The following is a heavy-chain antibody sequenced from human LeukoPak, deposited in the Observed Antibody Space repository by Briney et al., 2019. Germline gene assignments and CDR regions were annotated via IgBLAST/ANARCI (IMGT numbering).Heavy chain of an antibody. CDR2: INPSGGST. CDR3: ARDGVVVPAATSGDYNWFDP. CDR1: GYTFTSYA. J-gene: IGHJ5*02. D-gene: IGHD2-2*01. Sequence: GASVKVSCTASGYTFTSYAMNWVRQAPGQGLEWMGIINPSGGSTSYAQKFQGRVTMTRDTSTSTVYMELSSLRSEDTAVYYCARDGVVVPAATSGDYNWFDPWGQGTLVTVSS. V-gene: IGHV1-46*01.